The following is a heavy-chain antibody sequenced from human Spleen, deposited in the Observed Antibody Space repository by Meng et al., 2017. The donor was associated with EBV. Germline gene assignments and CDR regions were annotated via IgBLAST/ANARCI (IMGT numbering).Heavy chain of an antibody. CDR2: INPNSGGT. D-gene: IGHD5-12*01. CDR1: GYTCTVYY. V-gene: IGHV1-2*06. CDR3: ARAKIGWFDP. J-gene: IGHJ5*02. Sequence: QGQRVQSWDGVKKSEASGKVSCKASGYTCTVYYMHWVRQAPGQGLEWMGRINPNSGGTNYAQRFQGRVTMTRDTSISTAYMELSRLRSDDTAVYYCARAKIGWFDPWGQGTLVTVSS.